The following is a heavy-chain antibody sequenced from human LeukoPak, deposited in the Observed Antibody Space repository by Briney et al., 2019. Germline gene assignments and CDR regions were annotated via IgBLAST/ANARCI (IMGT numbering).Heavy chain of an antibody. Sequence: ASVKVSCKASGYTFTSYDINWVRQATGQGLEWMGWMNPNSGNTGYAQKFQGRVTITRNTSISTAYMELSSLRSEDTAVYYCARAAQYYYDSSGYYAFDIWGQGTMVTVSS. CDR1: GYTFTSYD. CDR2: MNPNSGNT. D-gene: IGHD3-22*01. V-gene: IGHV1-8*03. CDR3: ARAAQYYYDSSGYYAFDI. J-gene: IGHJ3*02.